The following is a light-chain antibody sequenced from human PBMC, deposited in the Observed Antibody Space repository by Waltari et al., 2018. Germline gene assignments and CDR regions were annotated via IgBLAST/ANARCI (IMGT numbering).Light chain of an antibody. J-gene: IGKJ1*01. CDR2: GAS. CDR3: QHYVRLPAT. V-gene: IGKV3-20*01. CDR1: QSVGGT. Sequence: IVLTQSPGTLSLSPGERDTLACRASQSVGGTLAWYQQKPGQAPRLLMYGASIRAPGTPDRFSGTGSGTDFSLTISRLEPEDFAVYYCQHYVRLPATFGQGTKVEIK.